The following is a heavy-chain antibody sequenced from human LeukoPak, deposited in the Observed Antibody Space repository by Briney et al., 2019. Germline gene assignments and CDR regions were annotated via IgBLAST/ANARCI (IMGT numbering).Heavy chain of an antibody. CDR2: TNPNSGNT. J-gene: IGHJ6*02. CDR3: ARGLYCSSTSCQFYYYYGMDV. V-gene: IGHV1-8*01. Sequence: ASVKVSCKASGYTFTSYDINWVRQATGQGLEWMGWTNPNSGNTGYAQKFQGRVTMTRNTSISTAYMELSSLRSEDTAVYYCARGLYCSSTSCQFYYYYGMDVWGQGTTVTVSS. D-gene: IGHD2-2*01. CDR1: GYTFTSYD.